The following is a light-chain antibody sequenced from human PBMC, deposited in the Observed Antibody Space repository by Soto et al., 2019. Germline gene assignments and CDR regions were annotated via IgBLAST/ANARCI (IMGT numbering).Light chain of an antibody. V-gene: IGKV1-33*01. CDR2: GAS. CDR1: HDIKKY. J-gene: IGKJ3*01. CDR3: QHYDNLPPFT. Sequence: DIQMTQSPSSLSASIGDRVTITCQASHDIKKYLSWYQQKPGRAPKLLIYGASNLEAGVPSRFSGRGYGTEFTVAISSLQPEDIATYYCQHYDNLPPFTFGPGTKV.